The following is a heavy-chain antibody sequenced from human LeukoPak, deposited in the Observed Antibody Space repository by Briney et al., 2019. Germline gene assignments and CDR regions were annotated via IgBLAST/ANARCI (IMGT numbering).Heavy chain of an antibody. CDR2: IIPIFGTA. Sequence: SVKVSCKASVGTFSSYAISWVRQAPGQGLEWMGGIIPIFGTANYAQKFHGRVTITADESTSTAYMELSSLRSEDTAVYYCARGVLDYMRTDYYYYYYMDVWGKGTTVTISS. V-gene: IGHV1-69*13. D-gene: IGHD4-11*01. J-gene: IGHJ6*03. CDR3: ARGVLDYMRTDYYYYYYMDV. CDR1: VGTFSSYA.